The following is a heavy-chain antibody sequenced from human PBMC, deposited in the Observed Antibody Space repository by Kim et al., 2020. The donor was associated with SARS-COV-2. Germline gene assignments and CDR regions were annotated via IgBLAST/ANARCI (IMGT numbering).Heavy chain of an antibody. CDR3: VRGITMVRGAHLLLYGMDV. J-gene: IGHJ6*01. CDR2: IYYSGST. Sequence: SETLSLTCTVSGGPISSYYWSWIRQPPGKGLEWIGYIYYSGSTNYNPSLKSRVTISVDTSKNQFSLKLSSVTAADTAVYYCVRGITMVRGAHLLLYGMDV. D-gene: IGHD3-10*01. CDR1: GGPISSYY. V-gene: IGHV4-59*08.